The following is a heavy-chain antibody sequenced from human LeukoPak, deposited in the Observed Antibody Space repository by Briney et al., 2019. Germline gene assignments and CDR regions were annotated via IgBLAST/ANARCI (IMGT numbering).Heavy chain of an antibody. V-gene: IGHV1-69*01. J-gene: IGHJ4*02. CDR2: IIPIFGTA. CDR1: GGTFSSYA. CDR3: ATTRGTYYYDSSGYYPDGDY. D-gene: IGHD3-22*01. Sequence: WASVKVSCKASGGTFSSYAISWVRQAPGQGLEWMGGIIPIFGTANYAQKFQGRVTITADESTSTAYMELSSLRSEDTAVYYCATTRGTYYYDSSGYYPDGDYWGQGTLVTVSS.